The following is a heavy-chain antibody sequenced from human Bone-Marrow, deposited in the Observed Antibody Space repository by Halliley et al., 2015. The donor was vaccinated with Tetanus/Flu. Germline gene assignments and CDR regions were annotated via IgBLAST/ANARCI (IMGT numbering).Heavy chain of an antibody. CDR3: ARDPTGSGYNFGPNWFDP. CDR1: GASINHFY. CDR2: IHYSGIT. D-gene: IGHD5-12*01. V-gene: IGHV4-59*01. J-gene: IGHJ5*02. Sequence: TLSLTCTVSGASINHFYWSWIRQSPGKGLEWIGYIHYSGITNYNPSLKSRATISVDTSKSQFSLKLSSVTAADAAVYYCARDPTGSGYNFGPNWFDPWGQGTLVTVSS.